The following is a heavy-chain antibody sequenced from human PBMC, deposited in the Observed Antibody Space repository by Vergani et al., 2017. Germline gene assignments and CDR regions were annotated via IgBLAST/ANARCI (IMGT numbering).Heavy chain of an antibody. J-gene: IGHJ4*02. CDR1: GFSVSSSGMD. CDR3: AHRDIFVDNYEYFDY. Sequence: QITLKESGPTLVKPTQTLTLTCTVSGFSVSSSGMDVAWIRQPPGKALVCLAIIYWNEDKRYSPSLMGRLTIAKDTSRNQVDLTMTNMDPVATATYYCAHRDIFVDNYEYFDYWGPGTLVTVSS. D-gene: IGHD4-11*01. CDR2: IYWNEDK. V-gene: IGHV2-5*01.